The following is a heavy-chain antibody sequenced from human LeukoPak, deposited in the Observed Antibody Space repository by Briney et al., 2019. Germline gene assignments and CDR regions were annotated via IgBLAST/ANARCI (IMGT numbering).Heavy chain of an antibody. Sequence: GGSLRLSCAASGFTFSSYEMNWVRQAPGKGLEWVSYISSSGSTIYYADSVKGRFTISRDNAKNSLYLQMNSLRAEDTAVYYCAREYYYDSSGYYNPLDYWGQGTLVTVSS. V-gene: IGHV3-48*03. CDR1: GFTFSSYE. D-gene: IGHD3-22*01. CDR2: ISSSGSTI. CDR3: AREYYYDSSGYYNPLDY. J-gene: IGHJ4*02.